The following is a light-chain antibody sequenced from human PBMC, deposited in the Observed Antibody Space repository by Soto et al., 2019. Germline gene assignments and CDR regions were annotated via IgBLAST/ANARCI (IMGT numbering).Light chain of an antibody. CDR3: QQYNSYSRRT. V-gene: IGKV1-5*03. CDR2: KAS. Sequence: DIQMTQSPSTLSASVGDRVTITCRASQSISSWLAWYQQKPGKAPKLLIYKASCLESAVPSRFSGSGSGTEFTLTISSLQPDDFATYYCQQYNSYSRRTFGGGTKVEIK. CDR1: QSISSW. J-gene: IGKJ4*01.